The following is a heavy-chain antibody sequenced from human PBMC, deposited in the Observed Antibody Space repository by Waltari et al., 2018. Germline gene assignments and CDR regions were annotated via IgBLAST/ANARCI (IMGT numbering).Heavy chain of an antibody. CDR3: AKESYSSSSGYFDY. Sequence: EVQLVESGGVVVQPGGSLRLSCAASGFTFDDYTMHWVRQPPGKGLEWVSLISWDGGSTYYADSVKGRFTISRDNSKNSLYLQMNSLRTEDTALYYCAKESYSSSSGYFDYWGQGTLVTVSS. CDR1: GFTFDDYT. J-gene: IGHJ4*02. V-gene: IGHV3-43*01. CDR2: ISWDGGST. D-gene: IGHD6-6*01.